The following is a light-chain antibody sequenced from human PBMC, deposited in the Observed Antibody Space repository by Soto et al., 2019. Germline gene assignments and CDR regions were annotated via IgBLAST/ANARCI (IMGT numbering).Light chain of an antibody. CDR3: QQYNNWPRT. CDR2: GAS. Sequence: EVLMTQSPVTLFVSPGETVTLSCRASQTISTNLAWYQHRPGQPPRLLIYGASKRATGIPARFSGSGSGTEFTLTISSLQSEDFAVYYCQQYNNWPRTFGQGTKVDIK. CDR1: QTISTN. V-gene: IGKV3-15*01. J-gene: IGKJ1*01.